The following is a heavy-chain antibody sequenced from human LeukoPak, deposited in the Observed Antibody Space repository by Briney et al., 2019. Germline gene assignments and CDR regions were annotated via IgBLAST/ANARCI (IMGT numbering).Heavy chain of an antibody. J-gene: IGHJ4*02. CDR2: IYPGDSDT. Sequence: GESLKISCKGSGYSFTSYWIGWVRQMPGKGLGWMGIIYPGDSDTRYSPSFQGQVTISADKSISTAYLQWSSLKASDTAMYYCARGERSGWIAVAGSSDYWGQGTLVTVSS. V-gene: IGHV5-51*01. CDR3: ARGERSGWIAVAGSSDY. D-gene: IGHD6-19*01. CDR1: GYSFTSYW.